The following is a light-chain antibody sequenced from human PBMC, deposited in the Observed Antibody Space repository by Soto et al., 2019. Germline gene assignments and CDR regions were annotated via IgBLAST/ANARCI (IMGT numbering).Light chain of an antibody. CDR1: QSINGW. J-gene: IGKJ1*01. Sequence: DIQLTQSPSTLSASVGDRVTITCRASQSINGWLAWYQQKPGQAPNLLIYKASTLESGVPSRFSGSGSGTDFTLTISRLEPEDFAVYYCHQYGSSPRTFGQGTKVDIK. CDR3: HQYGSSPRT. CDR2: KAS. V-gene: IGKV1-5*03.